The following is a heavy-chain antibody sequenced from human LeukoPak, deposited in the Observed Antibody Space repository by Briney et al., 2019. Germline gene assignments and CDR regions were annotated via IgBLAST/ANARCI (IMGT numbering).Heavy chain of an antibody. CDR1: GGSFSGYY. CDR2: INHSGST. V-gene: IGHV4-34*01. Sequence: SETLSLTCAVYGGSFSGYYWSWLRQPPGKGLEWIGEINHSGSTNYNPSLKSRVTISVDTSKNQFSLKLSSVTAADTAVYYCARELRYCSGGSCYHNWYFDLWGRGTLVTVSS. CDR3: ARELRYCSGGSCYHNWYFDL. J-gene: IGHJ2*01. D-gene: IGHD2-15*01.